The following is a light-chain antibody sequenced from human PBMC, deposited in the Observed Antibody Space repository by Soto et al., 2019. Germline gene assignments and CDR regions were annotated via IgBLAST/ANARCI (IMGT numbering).Light chain of an antibody. J-gene: IGLJ1*01. CDR3: CSYAGSDTYV. V-gene: IGLV2-23*02. CDR1: SSYVGSYNL. Sequence: QSVLTQPASVSGSPGQSITISCTGTSSYVGSYNLVSWYQQHPGKAPKLMIYEVTKRPSGVSNRFSGSKSGNTASLTISGLQAEDEADYHCCSYAGSDTYVFGTGTKVTVL. CDR2: EVT.